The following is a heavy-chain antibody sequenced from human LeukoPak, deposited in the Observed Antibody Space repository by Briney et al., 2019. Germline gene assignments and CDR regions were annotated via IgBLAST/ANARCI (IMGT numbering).Heavy chain of an antibody. CDR2: IYYSGST. J-gene: IGHJ4*02. CDR1: GGSISSSSYY. D-gene: IGHD3-22*01. Sequence: SETLSLTCTVSGGSISSSSYYWGWIRQPPGKGLEWIGSIYYSGSTYYDPSLKSRVTISVDTSKNQFSLKLSSVTAADTAVYYCASTHNYYDSSGYHTHFDYWGQGTLVTVSS. V-gene: IGHV4-39*01. CDR3: ASTHNYYDSSGYHTHFDY.